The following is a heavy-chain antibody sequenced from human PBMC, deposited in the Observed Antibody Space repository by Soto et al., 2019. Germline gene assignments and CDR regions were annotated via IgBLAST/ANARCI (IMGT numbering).Heavy chain of an antibody. J-gene: IGHJ4*02. CDR1: GGSFTSNNW. D-gene: IGHD1-7*01. CDR2: IYRTGST. V-gene: IGHV4-4*02. Sequence: QVQLQESGPGLVKPSGTLSLTCAVSGGSFTSNNWWTWVRQPPGQGLEWIGEIYRTGSTNYNPSLKCRITISLDKSENQVPLKVASLTAADTAVYYCASRDPGTSVDYWGQGTLVTVSS. CDR3: ASRDPGTSVDY.